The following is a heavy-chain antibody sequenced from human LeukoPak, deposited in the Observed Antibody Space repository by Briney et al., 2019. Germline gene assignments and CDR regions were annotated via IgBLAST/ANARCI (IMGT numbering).Heavy chain of an antibody. V-gene: IGHV1-69*04. Sequence: WASVKVSCKASGGTFSSYAISWVRQAPGQGLEWMGRIIPILGIANYAQKFQGRVTITADKSTSTAYMELSSLRSEDTAVYYCARDENQVYFDYWGQGTLVTVSS. CDR2: IIPILGIA. J-gene: IGHJ4*02. CDR1: GGTFSSYA. CDR3: ARDENQVYFDY. D-gene: IGHD2-2*01.